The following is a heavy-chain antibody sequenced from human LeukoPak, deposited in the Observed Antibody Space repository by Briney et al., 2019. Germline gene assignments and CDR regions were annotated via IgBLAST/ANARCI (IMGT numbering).Heavy chain of an antibody. CDR3: ARDHFGGSSFGLYYFNS. CDR2: ISGSGGST. Sequence: GGSLRLSCAASGFTFSSYAMSWVRQAPGKGLEWVSAISGSGGSTYYADSVKGRFTISRDNSNNTVFLQMNSLRADDTAVYYCARDHFGGSSFGLYYFNSWGQGTQVIVSS. D-gene: IGHD5-18*01. CDR1: GFTFSSYA. J-gene: IGHJ4*02. V-gene: IGHV3-23*01.